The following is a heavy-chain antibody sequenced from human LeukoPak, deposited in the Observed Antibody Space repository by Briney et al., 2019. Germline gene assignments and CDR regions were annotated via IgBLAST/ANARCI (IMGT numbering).Heavy chain of an antibody. CDR3: ARSGAEITSSCSTCAEYFHQ. J-gene: IGHJ1*01. CDR1: GYTFTTYY. D-gene: IGHD2-2*02. CDR2: INPSSGST. Sequence: ASVKVSCKASGYTFTTYYMHWVRQAPGQGLEWMGIINPSSGSTSYAQKFQGRVTMTRDTSTSTVYMELSSLRSEDTAIYYCARSGAEITSSCSTCAEYFHQWGQGTRIIVSS. V-gene: IGHV1-46*01.